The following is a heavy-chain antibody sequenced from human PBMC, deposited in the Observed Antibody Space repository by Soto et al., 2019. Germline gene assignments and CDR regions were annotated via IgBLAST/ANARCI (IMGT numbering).Heavy chain of an antibody. CDR3: ARDAGTGYYFDY. CDR1: GGSISSGGYY. J-gene: IGHJ4*02. Sequence: SETLSLTCTVSGGSISSGGYYWSWIRQHPGKGLEWIGYIYYSGSTNYNPSLKSRVTISVDTSKNQFSLKLSSVTAADTAVYYCARDAGTGYYFDYWGQGTLVTVSS. D-gene: IGHD3-10*01. V-gene: IGHV4-61*08. CDR2: IYYSGST.